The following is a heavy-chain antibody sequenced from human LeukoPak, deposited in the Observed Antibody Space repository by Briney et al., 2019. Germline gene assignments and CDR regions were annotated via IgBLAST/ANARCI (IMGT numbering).Heavy chain of an antibody. CDR1: GGSISSYY. CDR3: AMGIAAAGTAY. V-gene: IGHV4-59*01. CDR2: VYYSGGT. D-gene: IGHD6-13*01. Sequence: PSETLSLTCTVSGGSISSYYYSWIRQPPGKGLEWICYVYYSGGTNYNPSLKSRVTISIDTSKNQFSLNLSSVTAADTAVYYCAMGIAAAGTAYWGQGTLVTVSS. J-gene: IGHJ4*02.